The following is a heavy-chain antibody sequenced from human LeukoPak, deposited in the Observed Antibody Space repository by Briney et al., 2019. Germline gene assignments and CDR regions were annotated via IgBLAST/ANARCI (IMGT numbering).Heavy chain of an antibody. D-gene: IGHD6-13*01. CDR2: IYPGDSDT. V-gene: IGHV5-51*01. J-gene: IGHJ5*02. CDR3: ARHNGYSSSWPPEEGNWFDP. CDR1: GYSFTSYW. Sequence: GESLKISCKGSGYSFTSYWIGWVRQMPGKGLEWMGIIYPGDSDTRYSPSFQGQVTISADKSISTAYLQWSSLKASDTAMYYCARHNGYSSSWPPEEGNWFDPWGQGTLVTVSS.